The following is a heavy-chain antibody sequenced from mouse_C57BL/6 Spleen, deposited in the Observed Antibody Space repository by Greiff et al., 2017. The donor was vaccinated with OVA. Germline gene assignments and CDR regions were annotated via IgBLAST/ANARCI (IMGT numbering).Heavy chain of an antibody. CDR3: ARTGSLWYFDV. J-gene: IGHJ1*03. V-gene: IGHV1-4*01. D-gene: IGHD2-2*01. Sequence: VQRVESGAELARPGASVKMSCKASGYTFTSYTMHWVKQRPGQGLEWIGYINPSSGYTKYNQKFKDKATLTADKSSSTAYMQLSSLTSEDSAVYYCARTGSLWYFDVWGTGTTVTVSS. CDR2: INPSSGYT. CDR1: GYTFTSYT.